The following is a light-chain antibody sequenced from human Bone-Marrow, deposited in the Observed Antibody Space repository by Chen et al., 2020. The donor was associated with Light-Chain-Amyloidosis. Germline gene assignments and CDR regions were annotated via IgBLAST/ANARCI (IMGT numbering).Light chain of an antibody. CDR1: QSILYSSSNKNY. CDR2: WAS. V-gene: IGKV4-1*01. J-gene: IGKJ1*01. CDR3: QQYYTTPPPT. Sequence: DIVMTQSPDSLAVYLGERATINCKSSQSILYSSSNKNYLAWYQQKPGQPPKLLIYWASTRESGVPDRFSGSGSGTDFTLTISSLQAEDVAVYYCQQYYTTPPPTFGQGTKVEIK.